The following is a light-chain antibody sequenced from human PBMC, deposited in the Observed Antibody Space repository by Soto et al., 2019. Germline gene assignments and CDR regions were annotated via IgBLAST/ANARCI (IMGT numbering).Light chain of an antibody. V-gene: IGKV1D-12*01. CDR2: TTS. J-gene: IGKJ4*01. Sequence: DIQVTQSPSSVSASVGDGVTITCRASQDFNNWLAWYQQKPGKAPKLLIYTTSNLQSGVPSRFSGSGSGTDFTLTINSLQPEDFATYYCQQANSFPLTFGGGTKVEIK. CDR1: QDFNNW. CDR3: QQANSFPLT.